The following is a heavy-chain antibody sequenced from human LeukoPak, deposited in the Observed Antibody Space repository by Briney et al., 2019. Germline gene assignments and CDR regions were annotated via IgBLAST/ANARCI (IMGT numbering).Heavy chain of an antibody. CDR2: INHDGSST. Sequence: GGSLRLSCATSGFTFSTFWMHWVRQAPGKGLVWVSRINHDGSSTNYADSVKGRFTISRDNAKNTLYLQMNSLRAEDTAVYYCARFRTAMQLWKGYYFDYWGQGTLVTVSS. CDR3: ARFRTAMQLWKGYYFDY. D-gene: IGHD5-18*01. J-gene: IGHJ4*02. V-gene: IGHV3-74*01. CDR1: GFTFSTFW.